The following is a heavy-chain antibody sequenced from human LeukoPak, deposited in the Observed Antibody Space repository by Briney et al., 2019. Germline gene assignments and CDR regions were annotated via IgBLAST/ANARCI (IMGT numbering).Heavy chain of an antibody. CDR1: GFTFSSYG. Sequence: PGGSLRLSCAASGFTFSSYGMSWVRQAPGKGLEWVSAISGSGGSTYYADSVKGRFTISRDNSKNTLYLQMNSLRAEDTAVYYCAKATLVAGTVTPSYMDVWGKGTTVTISS. CDR2: ISGSGGST. J-gene: IGHJ6*03. V-gene: IGHV3-23*01. CDR3: AKATLVAGTVTPSYMDV. D-gene: IGHD6-19*01.